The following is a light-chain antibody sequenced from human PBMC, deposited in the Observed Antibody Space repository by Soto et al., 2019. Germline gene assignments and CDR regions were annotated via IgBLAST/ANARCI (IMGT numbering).Light chain of an antibody. CDR2: DVS. CDR1: SSDVGGYNY. J-gene: IGLJ2*01. CDR3: CSNAGSYEV. Sequence: QSALTQPRSVSGSPGQSVTISCTGTSSDVGGYNYVSWYQQHPGKAPKGMIYDVSERPSGVPDRFSGSKSSNTASLTISGLQAEDEADYYCCSNAGSYEVFGGGTKLTVL. V-gene: IGLV2-11*01.